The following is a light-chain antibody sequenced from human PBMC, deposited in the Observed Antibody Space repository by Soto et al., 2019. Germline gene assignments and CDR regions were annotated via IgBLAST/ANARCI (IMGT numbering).Light chain of an antibody. Sequence: QSVLNQPRSVSGSPGQSVTIPCTGTSSDVGGYNYVSWYQRHAGKGPKLIIYDVSERPSGVPDSFSDSKSGNTASLTIYGLQAEDEADYYCYSYAGNYVDGLGYGTKVNVL. V-gene: IGLV2-11*01. CDR2: DVS. J-gene: IGLJ1*01. CDR1: SSDVGGYNY. CDR3: YSYAGNYVDG.